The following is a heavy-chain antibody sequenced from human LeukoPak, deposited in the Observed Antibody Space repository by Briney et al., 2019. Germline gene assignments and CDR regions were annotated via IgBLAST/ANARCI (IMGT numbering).Heavy chain of an antibody. J-gene: IGHJ3*02. D-gene: IGHD1-26*01. CDR2: IYSGGST. CDR3: ARGERDAFDI. CDR1: GFTVGSNY. Sequence: PGGSLRLSCAASGFTVGSNYMSWVRQAPGKGLEWVSVIYSGGSTCYADSVKGRFTISRDNSKNTLYLQMNSLRAEDTAVYYCARGERDAFDIWGQGTMVTVSS. V-gene: IGHV3-66*01.